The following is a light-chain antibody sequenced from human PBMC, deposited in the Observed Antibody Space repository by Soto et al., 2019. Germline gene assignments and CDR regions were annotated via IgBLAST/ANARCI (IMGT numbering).Light chain of an antibody. Sequence: EIVLTQSPATLSLSPGERATLSCRDSQRVNSYLAWSQQKPGQAPRLLIYDASHMATAIPARFSDSGSGQDFTLSISSRDCEDFAVFHCQQRRNWPLTFGGGTKVEIK. CDR1: QRVNSY. CDR2: DAS. J-gene: IGKJ4*01. CDR3: QQRRNWPLT. V-gene: IGKV3-11*01.